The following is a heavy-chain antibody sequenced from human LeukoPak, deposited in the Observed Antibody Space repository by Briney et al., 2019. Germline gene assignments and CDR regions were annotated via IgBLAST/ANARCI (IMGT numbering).Heavy chain of an antibody. CDR3: ASRGIAAAGPLFDS. V-gene: IGHV1-69*05. D-gene: IGHD6-13*01. Sequence: SVKVSCKASGGTFSSYAISWVRPAPAQGLEWMGRIIPIFGTANYAQNFQGRVTITTDEPTSTAYVELSSLGSEDTAVYYCASRGIAAAGPLFDSWGQGTLVTVSS. CDR2: IIPIFGTA. CDR1: GGTFSSYA. J-gene: IGHJ4*02.